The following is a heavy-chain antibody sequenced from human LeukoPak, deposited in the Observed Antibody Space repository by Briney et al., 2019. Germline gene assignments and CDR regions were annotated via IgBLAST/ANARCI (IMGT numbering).Heavy chain of an antibody. CDR1: GFTFSSYW. V-gene: IGHV3-7*01. J-gene: IGHJ6*03. Sequence: GGSLRLSCAASGFTFSSYWMSCVRQAPGKRLEWVSNIKQDGSEKYYVDSVKGRFTISRDNAKNSLYLQMNSLRAEDTAVYYCARAGDPEPIYYYYYMDVWGKGTTVTVSS. D-gene: IGHD3-10*01. CDR3: ARAGDPEPIYYYYYMDV. CDR2: IKQDGSEK.